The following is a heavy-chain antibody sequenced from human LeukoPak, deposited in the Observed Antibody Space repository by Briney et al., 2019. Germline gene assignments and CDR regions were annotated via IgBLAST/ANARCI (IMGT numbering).Heavy chain of an antibody. CDR3: SRLRGYSYRYADY. Sequence: PGGSLRLSCGASGFTFTTQWIHWVRQAPGKGLVWVSRIKPDGSDTNYADSVKGRFTISRDNAKNTVYLQMNSLRAEDTAVYYCSRLRGYSYRYADYWGQGTLVTVSS. D-gene: IGHD5-18*01. V-gene: IGHV3-74*01. CDR2: IKPDGSDT. CDR1: GFTFTTQW. J-gene: IGHJ4*02.